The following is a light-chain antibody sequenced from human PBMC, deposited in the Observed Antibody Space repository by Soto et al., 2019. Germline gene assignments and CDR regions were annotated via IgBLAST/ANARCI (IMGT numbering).Light chain of an antibody. CDR3: QQRDSWPLT. Sequence: PGERVTLSCRASQSVSSSSLSWYQQKRGQAPRLLLYGASTRAASTPARFCGRGAGTDFTLTISSLEPEDVAFYYCQQRDSWPLTFGGGTKVDIK. V-gene: IGKV3D-7*01. J-gene: IGKJ4*01. CDR1: QSVSSSS. CDR2: GAS.